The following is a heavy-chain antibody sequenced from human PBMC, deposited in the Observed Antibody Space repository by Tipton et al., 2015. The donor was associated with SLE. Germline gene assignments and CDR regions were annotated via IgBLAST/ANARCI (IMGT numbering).Heavy chain of an antibody. Sequence: TLSLTCAVYGGSFSGYYWSWIRQPPGKGLEWIGSIYYSGSTYYNPSLKSRVTISVDTSKNQFSLKLSSVTAADTAVYYCARERGGGNSDAFDIWGQGTMVTVSS. J-gene: IGHJ3*02. CDR1: GGSFSGYY. D-gene: IGHD4-23*01. V-gene: IGHV4-34*01. CDR2: IYYSGST. CDR3: ARERGGGNSDAFDI.